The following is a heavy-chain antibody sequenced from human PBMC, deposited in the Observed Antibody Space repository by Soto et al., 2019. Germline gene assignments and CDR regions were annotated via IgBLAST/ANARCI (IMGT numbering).Heavy chain of an antibody. J-gene: IGHJ5*02. CDR1: GFTFSSYS. V-gene: IGHV3-48*01. CDR2: ISSSSSTI. CDR3: AREEGLLNWFDP. Sequence: EVQLVESGGGLVQPGGSLRLSCAASGFTFSSYSMNWVRQAPGKGLEWVSYISSSSSTICYADSVKGRFTISRENAKNSLYLQMNSLRAEDTAVYYCAREEGLLNWFDPWGQGTLVTVSS. D-gene: IGHD1-26*01.